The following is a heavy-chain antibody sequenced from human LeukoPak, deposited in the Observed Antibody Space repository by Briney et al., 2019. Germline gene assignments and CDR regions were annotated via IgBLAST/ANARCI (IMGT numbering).Heavy chain of an antibody. CDR1: GGSFSGYY. Sequence: SETLSLTCAVYGGSFSGYYWSWIRQPPGKGLEWIGEINHSGSTNYNPSLKSRVTISVDTSKNQFSLKLSSVTAADTAVYYCARSQHYYYDSSGLNAGFDYWGQGTLVTVSS. J-gene: IGHJ4*02. CDR2: INHSGST. CDR3: ARSQHYYYDSSGLNAGFDY. D-gene: IGHD3-22*01. V-gene: IGHV4-34*01.